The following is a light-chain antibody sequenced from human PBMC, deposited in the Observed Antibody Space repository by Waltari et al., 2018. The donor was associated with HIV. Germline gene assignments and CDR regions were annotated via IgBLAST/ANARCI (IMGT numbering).Light chain of an antibody. CDR1: STYVDTF. CDR2: DVN. V-gene: IGLV2-11*01. CDR3: CSHAGNFIFA. J-gene: IGLJ1*01. Sequence: QSALTQPHSVSGSPGQSLTIPCTGTSTYVDTFVSWYQQHPGKAPKVIINDVNKRPSGVPDRFSGSKSGNTAFLTISGLQAEDEAEYHCCSHAGNFIFAFGTGTKVSVL.